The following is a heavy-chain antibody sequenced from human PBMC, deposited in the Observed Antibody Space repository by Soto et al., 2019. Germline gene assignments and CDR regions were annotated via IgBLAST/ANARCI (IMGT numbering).Heavy chain of an antibody. V-gene: IGHV4-4*02. D-gene: IGHD6-19*01. Sequence: QVQLQESGPGLVKPSGTLSLTCAVSGGSISSDYWWTWVRQPPGKGLEWIAEMYHSGSTNYNPFLKSRVTISVDKSKNQISLKLSSVTAADTAVYYCARVLSSGWSRFDYWGQGTLVTVSS. CDR2: MYHSGST. CDR3: ARVLSSGWSRFDY. J-gene: IGHJ4*02. CDR1: GGSISSDYW.